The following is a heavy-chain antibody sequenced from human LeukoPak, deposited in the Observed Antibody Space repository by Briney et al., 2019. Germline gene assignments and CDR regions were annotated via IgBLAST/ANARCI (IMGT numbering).Heavy chain of an antibody. Sequence: GGSLRLSCAASGFTFSSYAITWVRQAPGKGLEWVSAISGSGGSTYYADSVKGRFTISRDNSKNTLYLQMNSLRAEDTAVYYCAKAQTVTFDYWGQGTLVTVSS. CDR2: ISGSGGST. J-gene: IGHJ4*02. CDR3: AKAQTVTFDY. V-gene: IGHV3-23*01. D-gene: IGHD4-11*01. CDR1: GFTFSSYA.